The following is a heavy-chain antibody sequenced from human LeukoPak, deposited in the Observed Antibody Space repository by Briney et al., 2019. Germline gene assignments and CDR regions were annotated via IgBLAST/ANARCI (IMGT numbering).Heavy chain of an antibody. CDR1: GYTLTELS. D-gene: IGHD3-10*01. J-gene: IGHJ5*02. Sequence: ASVKVSCKVSGYTLTELSIHWVRQAPGKGLEWVGGFDPEDEEIIYAQKFQDRVTMTEDTSTDTAYMELSSLRSEDTAVYYCAKAKEVVRGAIDPWGQGTLVTVSS. CDR3: AKAKEVVRGAIDP. V-gene: IGHV1-24*01. CDR2: FDPEDEEI.